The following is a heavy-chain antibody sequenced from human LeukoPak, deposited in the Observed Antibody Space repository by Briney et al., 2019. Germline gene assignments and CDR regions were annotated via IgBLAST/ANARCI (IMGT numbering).Heavy chain of an antibody. CDR3: ATSGYSSSWLGVFDY. D-gene: IGHD2-2*01. CDR2: IYYSGST. CDR1: GVSINSGGFY. J-gene: IGHJ4*02. V-gene: IGHV4-31*03. Sequence: SETLSLTCTVSGVSINSGGFYWNWIRQHPGKGLEWIGYIYYSGSTSYNPSLKSRVTISVDTSKNQFSLKLSSVNAADTAVYYCATSGYSSSWLGVFDYWGQGTVVTVPT.